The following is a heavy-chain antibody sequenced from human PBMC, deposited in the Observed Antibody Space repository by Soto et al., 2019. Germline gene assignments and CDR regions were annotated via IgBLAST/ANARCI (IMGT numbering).Heavy chain of an antibody. Sequence: EVQLVESGGGLVEPGGSLRLSCAASGFTLSNAWMSWVRQAPGKGLEWVGRIQSKSDGGATVYAAPVRGRFTITRDDSKNTLELQMSSMKTEVTAMYYCNRVNLAKVDYWGQGTLATVSS. CDR3: NRVNLAKVDY. J-gene: IGHJ4*02. CDR2: IQSKSDGGAT. CDR1: GFTLSNAW. V-gene: IGHV3-15*01. D-gene: IGHD3-16*01.